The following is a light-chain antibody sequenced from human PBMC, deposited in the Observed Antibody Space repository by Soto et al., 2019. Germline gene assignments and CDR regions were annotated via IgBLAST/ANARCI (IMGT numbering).Light chain of an antibody. CDR3: SSYTSSSTLVV. J-gene: IGLJ2*01. CDR2: EVS. V-gene: IGLV2-14*01. CDR1: SSDVGGYSY. Sequence: QSALTQPASVSGSPGQSITISCTGTSSDVGGYSYVSWYQHHPGKAPQLMIYEVSNRPSGVSNRFSGSKSGNTASLTISGLQAEDEADYYCSSYTSSSTLVVFGGGTKLTVL.